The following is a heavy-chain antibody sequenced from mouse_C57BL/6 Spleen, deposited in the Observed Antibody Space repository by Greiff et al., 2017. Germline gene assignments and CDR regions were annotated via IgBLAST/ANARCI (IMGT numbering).Heavy chain of an antibody. CDR3: ARFDGYREGCAY. Sequence: QVQLQQPGAELVMPGASVKLSCKASGYTFTSYWMHWVKQRPGQGLEWIGEIDPSDSYTNYNQKFKGKSTLTVDKSSSTAYMQLSSLPSEDSAVYYCARFDGYREGCAYWGQGTLVTVSA. D-gene: IGHD2-3*01. J-gene: IGHJ3*01. CDR1: GYTFTSYW. V-gene: IGHV1-69*01. CDR2: IDPSDSYT.